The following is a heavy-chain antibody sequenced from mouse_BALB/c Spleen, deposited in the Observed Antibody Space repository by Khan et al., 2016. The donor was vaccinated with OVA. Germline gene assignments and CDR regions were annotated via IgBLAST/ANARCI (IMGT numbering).Heavy chain of an antibody. D-gene: IGHD2-4*01. V-gene: IGHV2-2*02. CDR1: GFSLASYG. CDR3: ARNYDYDEGLSY. J-gene: IGHJ3*01. Sequence: QVQLKQSGPGLVQPSQSLSITCTVSGFSLASYGVHWVRQSPGKGLEWLGLIWSGGITDYNAAFISRLSISKDNSKSQVFFKLNNLQANDAAIYYCARNYDYDEGLSYWGQGTLVTDSA. CDR2: IWSGGIT.